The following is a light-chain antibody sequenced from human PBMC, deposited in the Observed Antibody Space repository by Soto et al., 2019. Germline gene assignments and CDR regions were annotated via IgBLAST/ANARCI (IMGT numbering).Light chain of an antibody. J-gene: IGLJ2*01. Sequence: QSVLRQPPSASGTPGQSVTISCSGSTSNIGSSSVYWYQQLPGTAPKVFIYENNRRPSGVPDRFSGSKSGTSASLASSGLRSEDDAAYYCATWDDSLSGPVFGGGTKLTVL. CDR1: TSNIGSSS. CDR3: ATWDDSLSGPV. CDR2: ENN. V-gene: IGLV1-47*01.